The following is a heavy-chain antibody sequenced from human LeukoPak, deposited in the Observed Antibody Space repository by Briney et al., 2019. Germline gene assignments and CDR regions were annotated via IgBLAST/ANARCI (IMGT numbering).Heavy chain of an antibody. CDR3: ARDREYWYFDL. Sequence: SETLSLTCAVYGGSFSGYYWSWIRQPPGKGLEWIGEINHSGSTNYNPSLKSRDTISVDTSKNQFSLKLSSVTAADTAVYYCARDREYWYFDLWGRGTLVTVSS. V-gene: IGHV4-34*01. D-gene: IGHD3-10*01. J-gene: IGHJ2*01. CDR2: INHSGST. CDR1: GGSFSGYY.